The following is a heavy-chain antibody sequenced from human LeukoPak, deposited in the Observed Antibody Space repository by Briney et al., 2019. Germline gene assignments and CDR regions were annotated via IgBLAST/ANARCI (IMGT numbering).Heavy chain of an antibody. Sequence: MSSETLSLTCSVSGGSMTNLYWTWIRQPPGKGLEWIGEISLTGLTHYNPSLESRVTVSLDKSKNQLSLNLTSVTAADTAVYYCSRENGAFSPFGYWGQGTLVTVLS. CDR1: GGSMTNLY. V-gene: IGHV4-59*12. J-gene: IGHJ4*02. CDR3: SRENGAFSPFGY. D-gene: IGHD2-8*01. CDR2: ISLTGLT.